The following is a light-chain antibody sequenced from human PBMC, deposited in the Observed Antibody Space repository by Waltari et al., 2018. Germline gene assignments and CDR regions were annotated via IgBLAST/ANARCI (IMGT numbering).Light chain of an antibody. J-gene: IGLJ6*01. CDR3: AAWDDSLNGNV. CDR1: SSNLGSNT. Sequence: QSVLTQPPSASGTPGQRVTISCSGSSSNLGSNTVTWYQQLPGTAPKLLIYSNNQRPSGVPDRFSGSKSGTSASLAISGLQSEDEADYYCAAWDDSLNGNVFGSGTKVTVL. V-gene: IGLV1-44*01. CDR2: SNN.